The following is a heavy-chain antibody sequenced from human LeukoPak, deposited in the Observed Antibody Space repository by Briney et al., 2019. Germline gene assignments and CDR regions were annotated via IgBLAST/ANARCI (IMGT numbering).Heavy chain of an antibody. V-gene: IGHV3-21*01. CDR1: GFTFSSYS. CDR2: ISSSSSYI. J-gene: IGHJ6*02. CDR3: ARGSVRVGMDV. D-gene: IGHD6-13*01. Sequence: GGSLRLSCAASGFTFSSYSMNWVRQAPGKGLEWVSSISSSSSYIYYADSVKGRFTISRENAKNSLYLQMNSLRAGDTAVYYCARGSVRVGMDVWGQGTTVTVSS.